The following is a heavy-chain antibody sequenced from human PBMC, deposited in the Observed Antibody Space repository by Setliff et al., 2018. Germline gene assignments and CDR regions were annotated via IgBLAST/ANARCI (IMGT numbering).Heavy chain of an antibody. J-gene: IGHJ4*02. D-gene: IGHD1-26*01. Sequence: ASVKVSCKGSVYTLTELSMHWVRQAPGKGLEWMGGFDPEDGETIYAQKFQGRVTMTEDTSTDTAYMELSSLRSEDTAVYYCATQPLQWELLGFDYWGQGALVTVSS. CDR3: ATQPLQWELLGFDY. CDR2: FDPEDGET. CDR1: VYTLTELS. V-gene: IGHV1-24*01.